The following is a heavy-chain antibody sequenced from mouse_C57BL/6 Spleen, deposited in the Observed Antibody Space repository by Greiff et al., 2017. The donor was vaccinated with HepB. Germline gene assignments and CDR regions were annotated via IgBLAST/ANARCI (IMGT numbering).Heavy chain of an antibody. D-gene: IGHD4-1*01. CDR2: INPSNGGT. V-gene: IGHV1-53*01. CDR1: GYTFTSYW. Sequence: QVQLKQPGTELVKPGASVKLSCKASGYTFTSYWMHWVKQRPGQGLEWIGNINPSNGGTNYNEKFKSKATLTVDKSSSTAYMELSSLTSDDSAVYYCARSWALGPAFDYWGQGTTLTVSS. J-gene: IGHJ2*01. CDR3: ARSWALGPAFDY.